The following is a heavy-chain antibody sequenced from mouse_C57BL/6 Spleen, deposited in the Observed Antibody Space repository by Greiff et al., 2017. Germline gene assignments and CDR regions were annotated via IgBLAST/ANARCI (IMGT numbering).Heavy chain of an antibody. CDR1: GYTFTSYW. V-gene: IGHV1-69*01. Sequence: QVQLQQPGAELVMPGASVKLSCKASGYTFTSYWMHWVKQRPGQGLEWIGEIDPSDSYTNYNQKFKGKSTLTVDKSSSTAYMQLSSLTSADSAVYDCARGAYNTAQGRFAYWGQGTLVTVSA. CDR3: ARGAYNTAQGRFAY. D-gene: IGHD3-2*02. J-gene: IGHJ3*01. CDR2: IDPSDSYT.